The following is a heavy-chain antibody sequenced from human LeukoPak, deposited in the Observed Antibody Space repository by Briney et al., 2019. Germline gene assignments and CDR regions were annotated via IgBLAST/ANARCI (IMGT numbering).Heavy chain of an antibody. D-gene: IGHD6-13*01. CDR3: AKRKQQLDLSFDY. Sequence: GGSLRLSCAASEFTFSSYAMSWVRQAPGKGLGWVSALSGCCGSTYYADSVKGRFTICRDNSKNTLYLQMNSLRAEDTAVYYCAKRKQQLDLSFDYWGQGTLVTVSS. CDR2: LSGCCGST. J-gene: IGHJ4*02. V-gene: IGHV3-23*01. CDR1: EFTFSSYA.